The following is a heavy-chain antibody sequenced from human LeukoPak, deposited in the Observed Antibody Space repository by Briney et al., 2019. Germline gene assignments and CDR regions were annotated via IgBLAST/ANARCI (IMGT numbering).Heavy chain of an antibody. CDR1: GGSITSTTYY. Sequence: SETLSLTCAVSGGSITSTTYYWGWIRQPPGTGLYWIGRIHSNGNTYYNPSLETLSTISVDTSKNQFSLKLSSVTAADSAVYYCARRHHDFWRPFDSWGQGTLVTASS. V-gene: IGHV4-39*01. CDR3: ARRHHDFWRPFDS. D-gene: IGHD3-3*01. J-gene: IGHJ4*02. CDR2: IHSNGNT.